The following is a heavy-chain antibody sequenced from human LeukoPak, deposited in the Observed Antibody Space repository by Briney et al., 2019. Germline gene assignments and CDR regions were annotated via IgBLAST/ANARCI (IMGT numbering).Heavy chain of an antibody. J-gene: IGHJ4*02. CDR3: ARRASSTAWSFDY. CDR2: INPSGST. CDR1: GGSINDYY. D-gene: IGHD2-2*01. Sequence: SETLSLTCTVSGGSINDYYWTWIRQPPGKGLEWIGQINPSGSTKYKPSLESRVTVSVDTSKNQFSLQLTSMTVADTGVYYCARRASSTAWSFDYWGQGTLVTVSS. V-gene: IGHV4-4*07.